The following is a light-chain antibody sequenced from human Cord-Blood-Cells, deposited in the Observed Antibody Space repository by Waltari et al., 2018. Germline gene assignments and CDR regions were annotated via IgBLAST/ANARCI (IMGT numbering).Light chain of an antibody. CDR1: RSNIGSTT. CDR2: SNN. V-gene: IGLV1-44*01. Sequence: QSVLTQPPSASGTPGQRVTISCSGSRSNIGSTTVNWYQQLPGTAPKPLIYSNNQRPSGVPDRFSGSKSGTSASLAISGLQSEDEADYYCAAWDDSLNGYVFGTGTKVTVL. J-gene: IGLJ1*01. CDR3: AAWDDSLNGYV.